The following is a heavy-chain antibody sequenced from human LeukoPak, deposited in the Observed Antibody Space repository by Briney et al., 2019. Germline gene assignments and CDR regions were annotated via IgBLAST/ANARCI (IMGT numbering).Heavy chain of an antibody. D-gene: IGHD1-26*01. Sequence: PAGSLRLSCAASGFTFSSYDMSWVRPAPGKGLEWVSAISGSGGSTYYADSVKGRFTISRDNSKSTLHLQMNSLRADDTAVYYCAKDASSGAYYDYWGQGTLVTVSS. J-gene: IGHJ4*02. CDR3: AKDASSGAYYDY. V-gene: IGHV3-23*01. CDR2: ISGSGGST. CDR1: GFTFSSYD.